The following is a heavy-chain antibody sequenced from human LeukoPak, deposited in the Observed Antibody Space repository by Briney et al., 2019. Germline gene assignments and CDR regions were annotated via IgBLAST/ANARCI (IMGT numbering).Heavy chain of an antibody. Sequence: SETLSLTCAVYGGSFSGYYWSWIRQPPGKGLEWIGEINHSGSTNYNPSLKSRVTISVDTSKNQFSLKLSSVTAADTAVYYCARGRVVVVPAAISHNWFDPWGQGTLVTVSS. J-gene: IGHJ5*02. CDR2: INHSGST. CDR3: ARGRVVVVPAAISHNWFDP. CDR1: GGSFSGYY. D-gene: IGHD2-2*02. V-gene: IGHV4-34*01.